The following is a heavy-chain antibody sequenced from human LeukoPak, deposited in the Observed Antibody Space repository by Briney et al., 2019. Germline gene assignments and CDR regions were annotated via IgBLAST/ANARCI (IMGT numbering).Heavy chain of an antibody. CDR1: GFTFSSYS. Sequence: GGSLRLSCAASGFTFSSYSMNWVRQAPGKGLEWVSSISSSSSYIYYADSVKGRFTISRDNAKNSLYLQMNSLRAEGTAVYYCARDPADYGDLVDYWGQGTLVTVSS. V-gene: IGHV3-21*01. CDR3: ARDPADYGDLVDY. J-gene: IGHJ4*02. D-gene: IGHD4-17*01. CDR2: ISSSSSYI.